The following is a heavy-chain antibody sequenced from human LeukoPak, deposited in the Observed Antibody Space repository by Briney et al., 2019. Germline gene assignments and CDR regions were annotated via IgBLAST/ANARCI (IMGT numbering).Heavy chain of an antibody. J-gene: IGHJ6*03. Sequence: PGGSLRLSCAASGFTFSDYYTSWIRQAPGKGLEWVSYISSSGSTIYYADSVKGRFTISRDNAKNSLYLQMNSLRAEDTAVYYCARMGPDDFWSGYSYYYYMDVWGKGTTVTVSS. CDR3: ARMGPDDFWSGYSYYYYMDV. V-gene: IGHV3-11*01. CDR2: ISSSGSTI. CDR1: GFTFSDYY. D-gene: IGHD3-3*01.